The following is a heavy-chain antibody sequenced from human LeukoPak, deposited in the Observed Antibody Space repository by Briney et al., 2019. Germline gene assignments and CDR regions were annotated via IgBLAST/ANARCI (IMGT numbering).Heavy chain of an antibody. CDR1: GFTFSSYS. D-gene: IGHD6-13*01. CDR3: ARVAPGNGYLDY. Sequence: GGSLRLSCAASGFTFSSYSMIWVRQAPGKGLEWVSSITSSSTYIYYADSLKGRFTISRDNAKNSLYLQMNSLTAEDTAVYYCARVAPGNGYLDYWGQGTLVTVSS. CDR2: ITSSSTYI. V-gene: IGHV3-21*01. J-gene: IGHJ4*02.